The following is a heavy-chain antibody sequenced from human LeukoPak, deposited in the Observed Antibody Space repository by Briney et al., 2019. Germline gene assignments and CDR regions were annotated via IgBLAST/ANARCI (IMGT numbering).Heavy chain of an antibody. Sequence: KPGGSLRLSCAASGFTFSNAWMSWVRQAPGKGLEWVGRIKSKTDGGTTDYAAPVKGRFTISRDDSKNTLYLQMNSLKTEDTAVYYCTTELLWSRNYYYGMDVWGKGTTVTVSS. D-gene: IGHD3-10*01. J-gene: IGHJ6*04. V-gene: IGHV3-15*01. CDR2: IKSKTDGGTT. CDR1: GFTFSNAW. CDR3: TTELLWSRNYYYGMDV.